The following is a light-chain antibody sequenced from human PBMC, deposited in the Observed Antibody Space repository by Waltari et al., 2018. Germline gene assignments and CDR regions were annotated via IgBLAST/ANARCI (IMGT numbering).Light chain of an antibody. V-gene: IGLV2-23*01. CDR2: DDN. J-gene: IGLJ3*02. CDR3: CSYAGSYTWV. CDR1: SSDVGNYNL. Sequence: QSALTQPASVSGSPGQSITISCTGTSSDVGNYNLVPWYQQYPGKAPKVMIYDDNRRPSGVSDRFSGSKSGNTASLTISGVQAEYEADYYCCSYAGSYTWVFGGGTKLTVL.